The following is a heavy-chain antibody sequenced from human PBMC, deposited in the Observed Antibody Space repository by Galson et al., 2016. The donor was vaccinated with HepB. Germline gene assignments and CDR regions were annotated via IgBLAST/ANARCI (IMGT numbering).Heavy chain of an antibody. CDR1: GYTFVDYY. CDR3: ARWATVGIMIDY. CDR2: IFPNNGDT. D-gene: IGHD1-26*01. J-gene: IGHJ4*02. Sequence: SVKVSCKASGYTFVDYYLHWMRQARGQGLQWMGRIFPNNGDTEYAQSFEGRVTMTSDTSTKTTYMGLSGLKSDDTAVYYCARWATVGIMIDYCGQGTLVTVSS. V-gene: IGHV1-2*06.